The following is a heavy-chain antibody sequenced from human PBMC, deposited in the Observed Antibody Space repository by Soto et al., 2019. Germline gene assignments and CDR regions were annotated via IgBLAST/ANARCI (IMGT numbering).Heavy chain of an antibody. Sequence: PSETLSLTCTVSGGSISSYYWNWIRQPPGKGLEWIGYIYYSGSTNYNPSLKSRVNISVDTSKNQISLKLSSVTAADTAVYYCARDGGTYGMDVWGQGTTVTVSS. V-gene: IGHV4-59*01. J-gene: IGHJ6*02. D-gene: IGHD3-16*01. CDR3: ARDGGTYGMDV. CDR1: GGSISSYY. CDR2: IYYSGST.